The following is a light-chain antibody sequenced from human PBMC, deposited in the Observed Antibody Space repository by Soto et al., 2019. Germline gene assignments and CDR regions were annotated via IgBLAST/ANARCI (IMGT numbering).Light chain of an antibody. Sequence: IVLTQSPATLSLSPGERATVSCRASQSVSIYLAWYQQKPGQAPRLLIYDASNRATGIPARFSGSGSGADFTLTISSLEPEDFAVYYCQQRISWPPTFGQGTRLEIK. CDR3: QQRISWPPT. CDR2: DAS. J-gene: IGKJ5*01. CDR1: QSVSIY. V-gene: IGKV3-11*01.